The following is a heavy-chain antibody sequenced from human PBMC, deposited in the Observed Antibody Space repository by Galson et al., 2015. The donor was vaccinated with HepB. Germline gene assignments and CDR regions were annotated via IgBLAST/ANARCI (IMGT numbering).Heavy chain of an antibody. Sequence: PALVKPTQTLTLTCTFSGFSLSTSGMCVSWIRQPPGKALEWLARIDWDDDKYYSTSLKTRLTISKDTSKNQVVLTMTNMDPVDTATYYCARMSASYYDSSGLPDFSASTQNPLDAFDIWGQGTMVTVSS. CDR3: ARMSASYYDSSGLPDFSASTQNPLDAFDI. D-gene: IGHD3-22*01. CDR2: IDWDDDK. V-gene: IGHV2-70*11. CDR1: GFSLSTSGMC. J-gene: IGHJ3*02.